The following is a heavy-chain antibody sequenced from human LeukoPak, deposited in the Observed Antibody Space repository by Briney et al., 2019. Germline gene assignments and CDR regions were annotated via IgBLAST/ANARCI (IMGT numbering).Heavy chain of an antibody. D-gene: IGHD1-26*01. CDR1: GFTFSSYW. CDR3: ARGSYRRPTDY. J-gene: IGHJ4*02. Sequence: GGSPRLSCAASGFTFSSYWMSWVRQAPGKGLEWVANIKQDGSEKYYVDSVKGRFTISRDDAKNSLYLQMDSLRAEDTAVYYCARGSYRRPTDYWGQGTLVTVSS. V-gene: IGHV3-7*01. CDR2: IKQDGSEK.